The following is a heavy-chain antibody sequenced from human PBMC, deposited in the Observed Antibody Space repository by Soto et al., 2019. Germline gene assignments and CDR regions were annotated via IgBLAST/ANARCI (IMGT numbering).Heavy chain of an antibody. V-gene: IGHV4-59*01. D-gene: IGHD3-22*01. CDR3: AREPIGYYPYWYFDL. CDR2: IDYSGST. J-gene: IGHJ2*01. Sequence: QVQLQESGPGLVKPSETLSLTCTVSGGSISSYYWSWVRQPPGKGLEWIGYIDYSGSTNYNSSLKSRVSISLDTSKIQFSLALSSVTDADTAVYYCAREPIGYYPYWYFDLWGRGTLVTVSS. CDR1: GGSISSYY.